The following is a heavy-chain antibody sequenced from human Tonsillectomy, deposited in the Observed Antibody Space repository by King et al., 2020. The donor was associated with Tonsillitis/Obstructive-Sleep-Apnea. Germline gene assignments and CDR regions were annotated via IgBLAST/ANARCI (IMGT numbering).Heavy chain of an antibody. CDR1: GGSISSGGYY. J-gene: IGHJ4*02. D-gene: IGHD3-22*01. V-gene: IGHV4-31*03. Sequence: QLQESGPGLVKPSQTLSLTCTVSGGSISSGGYYWSWIRQHPGKGLEWIGNIYYSGSTYYNPSLRSRVTISVDTSKNQFSLKLKSVTAADPAVYYCARDRAYASSGRYFDYWGQGTLVTVSS. CDR2: IYYSGST. CDR3: ARDRAYASSGRYFDY.